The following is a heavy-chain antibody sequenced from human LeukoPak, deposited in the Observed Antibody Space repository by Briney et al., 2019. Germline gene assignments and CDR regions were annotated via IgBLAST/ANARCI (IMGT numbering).Heavy chain of an antibody. CDR2: INPRDGST. D-gene: IGHD3-3*01. CDR1: GYTFTNYY. CDR3: ARETAIFGVVIIGGWFDP. Sequence: ASVKVSCKASGYTFTNYYMHWVRQAPGQGLEWMGIINPRDGSTSYAQKFQGRVTITRDTSASTAYMELSSLRSEDTAVYYCARETAIFGVVIIGGWFDPWGQGTLVTVSS. V-gene: IGHV1-46*01. J-gene: IGHJ5*02.